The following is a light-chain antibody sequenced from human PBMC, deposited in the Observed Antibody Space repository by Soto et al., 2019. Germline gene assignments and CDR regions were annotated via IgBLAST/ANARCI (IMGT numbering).Light chain of an antibody. V-gene: IGKV3-20*01. CDR2: SAF. Sequence: EIVLTQSPGTLSLSPGERATLSCRASQSVSSYLAWYQQTPGQAPRLVVYSAFNRANGIPDRFSGSGSGTDFTLTISRLEPEDFAVYYCQQYVSSPWAFGQGTKVDIK. CDR3: QQYVSSPWA. J-gene: IGKJ1*01. CDR1: QSVSSY.